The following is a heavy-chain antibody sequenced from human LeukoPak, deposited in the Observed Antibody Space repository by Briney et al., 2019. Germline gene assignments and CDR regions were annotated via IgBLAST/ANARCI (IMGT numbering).Heavy chain of an antibody. V-gene: IGHV4-59*01. J-gene: IGHJ6*03. Sequence: SETLSLTCTVSGGSISSYYWSWIRQPPGKGLEWIGYIYYSGSTNYNPSLKSRVTISVDTSKNQFSLKLSSVTAADTAVYYCARTWYYYYYMDVWAREPWSPSP. CDR2: IYYSGST. CDR1: GGSISSYY. CDR3: ARTWYYYYYMDV.